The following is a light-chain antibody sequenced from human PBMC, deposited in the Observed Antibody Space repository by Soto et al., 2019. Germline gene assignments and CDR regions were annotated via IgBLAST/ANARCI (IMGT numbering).Light chain of an antibody. CDR1: QSISSY. J-gene: IGKJ4*01. V-gene: IGKV1-39*01. Sequence: DIQMTQSPSSLSASVGDRVTITCRASQSISSYLTWYQPKPGQAPKLLIYAASSFQSGVPSRFRGSESGTDFTLTISSLQPEDFATYYCQQTYSAPLTFGGGTKVDIK. CDR2: AAS. CDR3: QQTYSAPLT.